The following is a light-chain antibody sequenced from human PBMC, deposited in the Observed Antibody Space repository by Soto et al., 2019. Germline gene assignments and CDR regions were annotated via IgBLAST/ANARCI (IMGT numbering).Light chain of an antibody. Sequence: QLVLTQSPSASASLGASVKFTCTVTSGHSSYAIAWHQQQPEKGPRYLMRLNSDGSHTKGDGIPDRFSGSSSGAERYLTISSLQSEDEADYYCQTWGTGIQVFGGGTKLTVL. J-gene: IGLJ2*01. CDR1: SGHSSYA. CDR2: LNSDGSH. V-gene: IGLV4-69*01. CDR3: QTWGTGIQV.